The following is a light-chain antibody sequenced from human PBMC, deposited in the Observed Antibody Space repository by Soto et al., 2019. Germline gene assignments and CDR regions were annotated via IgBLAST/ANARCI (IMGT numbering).Light chain of an antibody. CDR1: QSISSY. Sequence: DIQMTQSRASLSVSVGDRVTITCRASQSISSYLNWYQQRPGKAPKLLIYNGSSVQRGVPSRFSGTESGTDFALIISSVQPEDFATYYCQQSYSAPRTFGQGTRV. CDR2: NGS. J-gene: IGKJ1*01. CDR3: QQSYSAPRT. V-gene: IGKV1-39*01.